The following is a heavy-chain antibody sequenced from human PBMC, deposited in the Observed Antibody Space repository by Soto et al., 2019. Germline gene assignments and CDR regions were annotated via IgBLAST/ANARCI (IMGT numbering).Heavy chain of an antibody. D-gene: IGHD6-13*01. V-gene: IGHV4-30-4*01. J-gene: IGHJ5*02. CDR3: TRARRYSSSWFWFDP. CDR2: IYYSGNT. Sequence: SETLSLTCPVSGGSISSGYYYWSWIRQPPGKGLEWIGNIYYSGNTYYNPSLKSRLIISIDTSKNQFSLKVGSVTAADTAVYYCTRARRYSSSWFWFDPWGQGTLVTVS. CDR1: GGSISSGYYY.